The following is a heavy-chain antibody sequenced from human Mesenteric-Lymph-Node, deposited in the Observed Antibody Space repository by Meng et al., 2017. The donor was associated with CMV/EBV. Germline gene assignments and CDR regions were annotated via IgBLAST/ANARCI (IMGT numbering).Heavy chain of an antibody. Sequence: GESLKISCTASGFSFSDYEMNWVRQAPGKGLEWVAYISIGAYTIYYADSVKGRFTISRDDAKNSLYLQMNSLSAEDTAPYYCARVHTGVAAAGNYWGQGTLVTVSS. CDR3: ARVHTGVAAAGNY. CDR2: ISIGAYTI. CDR1: GFSFSDYE. D-gene: IGHD6-13*01. V-gene: IGHV3-48*03. J-gene: IGHJ4*02.